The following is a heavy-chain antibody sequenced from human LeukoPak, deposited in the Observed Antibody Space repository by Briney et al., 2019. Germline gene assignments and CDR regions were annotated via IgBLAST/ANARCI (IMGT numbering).Heavy chain of an antibody. V-gene: IGHV4-34*01. CDR1: GGSFSGYY. J-gene: IGHJ4*02. CDR3: ASEVDSSGYYGYYFDY. CDR2: INHSGST. D-gene: IGHD3-22*01. Sequence: SETLSLTCAVYGGSFSGYYWSWIRQPPGKGLEWIGEINHSGSTNYNPSLKSRVTISVDTSKNQFSLKLSSVTAADTAVYYCASEVDSSGYYGYYFDYWGQGTLVTVSS.